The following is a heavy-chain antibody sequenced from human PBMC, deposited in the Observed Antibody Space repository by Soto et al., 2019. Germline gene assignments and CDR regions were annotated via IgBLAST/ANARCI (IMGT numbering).Heavy chain of an antibody. V-gene: IGHV3-7*01. CDR2: IKQDGSEK. CDR1: GFTFSSYW. CDR3: ASWLNAYGDYGVFDY. Sequence: EVQLVESGGGLVQPGGSLRLSCAASGFTFSSYWMSWVRQAPGKGLEWVANIKQDGSEKYYVDSVKGRFTISRDNVKNSLYLQMNSLRAEDTAVYYCASWLNAYGDYGVFDYWGQGTLVTVSS. D-gene: IGHD4-17*01. J-gene: IGHJ4*02.